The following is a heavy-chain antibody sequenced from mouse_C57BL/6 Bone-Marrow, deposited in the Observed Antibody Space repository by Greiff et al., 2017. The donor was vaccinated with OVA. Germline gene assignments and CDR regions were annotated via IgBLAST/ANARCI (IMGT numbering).Heavy chain of an antibody. CDR2: IDPSDSYT. V-gene: IGHV1-69*01. D-gene: IGHD1-1*01. J-gene: IGHJ4*01. CDR1: GYTFTSYW. CDR3: ARESYGSRGYAMDY. Sequence: QVQLQQPGAELVMPGASVKLSCKASGYTFTSYWMHWVKQRPGQGLEWIGEIDPSDSYTNYNQKFKGKSTLTVDKSSSTAYMQLSSLTSEDSAVYYCARESYGSRGYAMDYWGQGTSVTVSS.